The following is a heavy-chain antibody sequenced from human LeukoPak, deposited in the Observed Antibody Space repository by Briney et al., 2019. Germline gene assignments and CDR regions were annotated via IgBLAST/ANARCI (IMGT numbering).Heavy chain of an antibody. Sequence: SETLSLTCTVSSGSISSSTYYWGWIRQPPGKGLEWIGSIYYSGSTYYSPSLKSRVTISVDTSKNQFSLKLNSVTAADTAVYHCARQQRICSGGSCYLWFDPWGQGTLVTVSS. CDR1: SGSISSSTYY. J-gene: IGHJ5*02. CDR2: IYYSGST. CDR3: ARQQRICSGGSCYLWFDP. D-gene: IGHD2-15*01. V-gene: IGHV4-39*01.